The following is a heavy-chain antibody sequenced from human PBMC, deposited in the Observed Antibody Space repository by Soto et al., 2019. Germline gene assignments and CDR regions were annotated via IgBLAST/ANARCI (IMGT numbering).Heavy chain of an antibody. CDR3: ARRPNAFDY. V-gene: IGHV3-64D*06. J-gene: IGHJ4*02. CDR2: ISSSGGTT. CDR1: GFPFSSSS. D-gene: IGHD6-25*01. Sequence: GGSLRLSCSVSGFPFSSSSMYWVRQAPEKGLEYVSGISSSGGTTNYADSVKGRFTISRDNSRNTLYLQMSSLRAEDTAVYYCARRPNAFDYWGQGALVTVSS.